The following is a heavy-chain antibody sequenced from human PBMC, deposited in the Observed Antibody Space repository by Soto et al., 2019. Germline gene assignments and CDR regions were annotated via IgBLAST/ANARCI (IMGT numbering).Heavy chain of an antibody. Sequence: EVQLLESGGGLVQPGGSLRLSCAASGFTFSSYAMSWVRQAPGKGLEWVSAISGSGGSTYYADSVKGRFTISRDNSKNTLYLQMSSLRAEDTAVYYCARDLDYGDYWYFALWGRGTLVTVSS. D-gene: IGHD4-17*01. V-gene: IGHV3-23*01. CDR1: GFTFSSYA. CDR2: ISGSGGST. J-gene: IGHJ2*01. CDR3: ARDLDYGDYWYFAL.